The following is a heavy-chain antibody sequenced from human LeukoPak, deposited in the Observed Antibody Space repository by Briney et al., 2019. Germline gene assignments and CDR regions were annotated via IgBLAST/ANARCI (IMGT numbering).Heavy chain of an antibody. J-gene: IGHJ4*02. D-gene: IGHD4-11*01. Sequence: GGSLRLSCAASGFTFSSYAMSWVRQAPGKGLEWVSTISGSGGSTYYADSVKGRFTISRDNSKNTLYLQMNSLRAEDTAVYYCACTAATTVIGRYYFDYWGQGALVTVSS. CDR1: GFTFSSYA. CDR2: ISGSGGST. V-gene: IGHV3-23*01. CDR3: ACTAATTVIGRYYFDY.